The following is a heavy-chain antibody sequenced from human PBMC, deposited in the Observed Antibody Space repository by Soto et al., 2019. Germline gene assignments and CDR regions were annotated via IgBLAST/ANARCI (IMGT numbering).Heavy chain of an antibody. J-gene: IGHJ4*02. CDR3: ARALVGGTRPFEY. CDR2: IIPIFGTA. CDR1: GGTFSCYA. V-gene: IGHV1-69*13. Sequence: SVKVSCKASGGTFSCYAISWVRQAPGQGLEWIVGIIPIFGTANYAQKFQGRVTITADESTITAYMELSSLRSEDTAVYYCARALVGGTRPFEYWGEGRLVNVST. D-gene: IGHD1-26*01.